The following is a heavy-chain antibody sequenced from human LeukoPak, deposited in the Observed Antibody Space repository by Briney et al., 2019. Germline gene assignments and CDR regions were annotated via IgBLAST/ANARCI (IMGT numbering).Heavy chain of an antibody. CDR1: GFTFSSYI. J-gene: IGHJ6*02. Sequence: PGESLRLSCAASGFTFSSYIMNWVRQAPGKGLEWVSSISSSSSYIYYADSVKGRFTISRDNAKNSLYLQMNSLRAEDTAVYYCARDQTVRGLYGMDVWGQGTTVTVSS. V-gene: IGHV3-21*01. D-gene: IGHD3-10*01. CDR3: ARDQTVRGLYGMDV. CDR2: ISSSSSYI.